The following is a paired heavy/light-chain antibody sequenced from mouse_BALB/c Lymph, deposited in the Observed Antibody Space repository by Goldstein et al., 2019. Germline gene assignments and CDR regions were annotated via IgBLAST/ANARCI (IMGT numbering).Heavy chain of an antibody. CDR1: GFTFSSYA. Sequence: EVQLVESGGGLVKPGGSLKLSCAASGFTFSSYAMSWVRQSPEKRLEWVAEISSGGSYTYYPDTVTGRFTISRDNAKNTLYLEMSSLRSEDTAMYYCARSTMITTTAWFAYWGQGTLVTVSA. J-gene: IGHJ3*01. V-gene: IGHV5-9-4*01. CDR3: ARSTMITTTAWFAY. CDR2: ISSGGSYT. D-gene: IGHD2-4*01.
Light chain of an antibody. CDR3: QQRSSYPYT. CDR1: SSVSY. CDR2: STS. Sequence: QIVLTQSPAIMSASPGEKVTITCSASSSVSYMHWFQQKPGTSPKLWIYSTSNLASGVPARFSGSGSGTSYSLTISRMEAEDAATYYCQQRSSYPYTFGGGTKLEIK. J-gene: IGKJ2*01. V-gene: IGKV4-57*01.